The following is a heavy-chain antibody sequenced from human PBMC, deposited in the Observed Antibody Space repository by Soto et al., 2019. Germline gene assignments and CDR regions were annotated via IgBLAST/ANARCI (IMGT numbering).Heavy chain of an antibody. J-gene: IGHJ6*03. CDR3: ARGSQAPNYDYIWGSYRDYYYYMDV. CDR1: GGSISSYY. V-gene: IGHV4-59*12. CDR2: IYYSGST. Sequence: SETLSLTCTVSGGSISSYYWIWIRQPPGKGLEWIGYIYYSGSTNYNPSLKSRVTISVDTSKNQFSLKLSSVTAADTAVYYCARGSQAPNYDYIWGSYRDYYYYMDVWGKGTTVTVSS. D-gene: IGHD3-16*02.